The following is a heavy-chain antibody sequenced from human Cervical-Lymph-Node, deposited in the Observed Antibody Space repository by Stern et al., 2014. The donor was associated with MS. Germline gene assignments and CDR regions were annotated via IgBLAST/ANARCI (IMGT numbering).Heavy chain of an antibody. V-gene: IGHV3-74*02. J-gene: IGHJ4*02. CDR3: SKDTYGPEDF. CDR1: GFSIRSYW. CDR2: INRDGTST. Sequence: EVQLVESGGGLVQPGGSLTLSCVASGFSIRSYWMHWVRQGPGRGLEWVARINRDGTSTDRAVSVRGRFTISRDNARNTLYLQMHSLRAEDAAVYCCSKDTYGPEDFWGQGTSVTVSS. D-gene: IGHD3-10*01.